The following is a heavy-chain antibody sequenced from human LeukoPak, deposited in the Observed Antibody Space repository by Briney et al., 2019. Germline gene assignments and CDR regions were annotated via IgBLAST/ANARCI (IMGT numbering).Heavy chain of an antibody. D-gene: IGHD3-9*01. V-gene: IGHV3-21*01. CDR2: ISSSSSYI. Sequence: PGGSLRLSCAASGFTFSSYSMNWVRQAPGKGLEWVSSISSSSSYIYYADSVKGRFTTSRDNAKNSLYLQMNSLRAEDTAVYYCARNRNDILTGYTDYWGQGTLVTVSS. CDR1: GFTFSSYS. J-gene: IGHJ4*02. CDR3: ARNRNDILTGYTDY.